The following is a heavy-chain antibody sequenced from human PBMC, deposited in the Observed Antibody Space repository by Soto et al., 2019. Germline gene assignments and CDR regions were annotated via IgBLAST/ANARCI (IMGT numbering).Heavy chain of an antibody. CDR1: GGSISSGGYY. Sequence: SETLSLTCTVSGGSISSGGYYWSWIRQHPGKGLEWIGYIYYSGSTYYNPSLKSRVTISVDTSKNQFSLKLSSVTAADTAVYYCARGPNDYGDYSTFDYWGQGTPVTVSS. CDR2: IYYSGST. J-gene: IGHJ4*02. V-gene: IGHV4-31*03. CDR3: ARGPNDYGDYSTFDY. D-gene: IGHD4-17*01.